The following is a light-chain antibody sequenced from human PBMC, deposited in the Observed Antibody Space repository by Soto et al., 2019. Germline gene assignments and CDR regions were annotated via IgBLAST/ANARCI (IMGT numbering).Light chain of an antibody. V-gene: IGKV1-39*01. J-gene: IGKJ1*01. Sequence: DIQMTQSPSSLSASVGDRFTITCRASQSISSYLNWYQQKPGKAPKLLIYAASSLQSGVPSRFSGSGSGTDLTLTISSLQPEDFATYYCQQSYSTPRTFGQGTKVDI. CDR3: QQSYSTPRT. CDR2: AAS. CDR1: QSISSY.